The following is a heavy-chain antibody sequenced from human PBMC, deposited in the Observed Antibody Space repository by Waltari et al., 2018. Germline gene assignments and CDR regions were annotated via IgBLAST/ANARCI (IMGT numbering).Heavy chain of an antibody. CDR2: IYYSGST. J-gene: IGHJ5*02. CDR3: ARDRFGNDFWSGYWGWFDP. Sequence: QVQLQESGPGLVKPSETLSLTCTVSGGSISSYYWSWIRQPPGKGLEWIGYIYYSGSTNSNPSLKSRVTRSVDTSKNQFSLKLSSVTAADTAVYYCARDRFGNDFWSGYWGWFDPWGQGTLVTVSS. V-gene: IGHV4-59*01. CDR1: GGSISSYY. D-gene: IGHD3-3*01.